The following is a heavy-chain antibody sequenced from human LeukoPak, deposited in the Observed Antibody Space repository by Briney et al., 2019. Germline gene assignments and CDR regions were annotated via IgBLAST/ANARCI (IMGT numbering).Heavy chain of an antibody. J-gene: IGHJ4*02. Sequence: GGSLRLSCAASGFTFSSYWMSWVRQAPGKGLEGVANIKQDGSEKYYVDSVKGRFTISRDNAKNSLYMQMNSLRAEDTAVYYCASHYDILTGYYSLDYWGQGTLVTVSS. CDR2: IKQDGSEK. D-gene: IGHD3-9*01. CDR3: ASHYDILTGYYSLDY. CDR1: GFTFSSYW. V-gene: IGHV3-7*01.